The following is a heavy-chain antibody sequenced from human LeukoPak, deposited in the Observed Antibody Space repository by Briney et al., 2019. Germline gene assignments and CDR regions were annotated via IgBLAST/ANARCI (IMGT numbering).Heavy chain of an antibody. D-gene: IGHD6-13*01. V-gene: IGHV4-61*08. CDR2: IYYSGST. CDR3: ARESSRGIAAAGTGSGAFDI. CDR1: GGSVSSADYY. J-gene: IGHJ3*02. Sequence: PSETLSLTCTVSGGSVSSADYYWSWIRQPPGKGLEWIGYIYYSGSTNYNPSLKSRVTISVDTSKNQFSLKLSSVTAADTAVYYCARESSRGIAAAGTGSGAFDIWGQGPMVTVSS.